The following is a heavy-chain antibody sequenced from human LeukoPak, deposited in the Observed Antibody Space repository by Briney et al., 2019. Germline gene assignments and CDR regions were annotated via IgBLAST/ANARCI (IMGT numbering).Heavy chain of an antibody. CDR3: ARGGSYTAGAFDI. CDR2: ISSDGSST. V-gene: IGHV3-74*01. Sequence: PGGFLRLSCAASRFTFSGYWMHWVRQVPGKGLVWVSRISSDGSSTSYAGSVRGRFTISRDNAKNTLYLQMNSLRAEDTAVYYCARGGSYTAGAFDIWGQGTLVTVSS. CDR1: RFTFSGYW. D-gene: IGHD1-26*01. J-gene: IGHJ3*02.